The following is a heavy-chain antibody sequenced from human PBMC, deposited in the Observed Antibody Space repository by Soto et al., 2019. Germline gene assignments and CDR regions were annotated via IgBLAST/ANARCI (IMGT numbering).Heavy chain of an antibody. Sequence: EVQLVEAGGGLVQPGGSPSLSWAASGFTVSSNYMSWVRQAPGKGLEWVSVIYSGGSTYYADSVKGRFTISRDNSKTSLYLQMSSLGAEDPAVYYCARDRGTVYGMDVWGQGTTVTVPS. CDR1: GFTVSSNY. CDR3: ARDRGTVYGMDV. D-gene: IGHD3-10*01. J-gene: IGHJ6*02. V-gene: IGHV3-66*01. CDR2: IYSGGST.